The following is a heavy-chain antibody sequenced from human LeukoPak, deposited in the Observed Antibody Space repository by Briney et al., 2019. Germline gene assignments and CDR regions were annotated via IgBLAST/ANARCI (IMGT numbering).Heavy chain of an antibody. V-gene: IGHV1-18*01. J-gene: IGHJ4*02. CDR1: GYTFSSYG. CDR2: ISAYDGNT. Sequence: ASVKVSCKASGYTFSSYGIFWVRQAPGQGLEWMGWISAYDGNTNYAQQLQGRVTMTTDTSTSTAYMELRSLRSEDTAVYYCAIPLAGDGYNFDYWGQGTLVTVSS. D-gene: IGHD5-24*01. CDR3: AIPLAGDGYNFDY.